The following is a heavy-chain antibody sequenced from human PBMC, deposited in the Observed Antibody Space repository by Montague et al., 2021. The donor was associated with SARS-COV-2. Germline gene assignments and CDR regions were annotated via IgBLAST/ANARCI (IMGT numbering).Heavy chain of an antibody. CDR3: ARGDDNYGTFKYAYGRPNRYRYCAMDY. CDR1: GGSFSGYY. Sequence: SETLSLTCAVYGGSFSGYYWSWIRQSPGKGLEWIGEINHSGSTTYNPSLKSRVTISVDTSKNQFSLKLSSMTAADTAVYYCARGDDNYGTFKYAYGRPNRYRYCAMDYWGQGTLVAVSS. V-gene: IGHV4-34*01. D-gene: IGHD5-18*01. CDR2: INHSGST. J-gene: IGHJ4*02.